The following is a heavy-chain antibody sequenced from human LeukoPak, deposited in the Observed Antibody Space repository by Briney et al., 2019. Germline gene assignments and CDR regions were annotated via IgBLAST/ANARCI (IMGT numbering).Heavy chain of an antibody. V-gene: IGHV3-7*01. CDR2: INQDGSEK. D-gene: IGHD3-16*02. CDR1: GITFSSYW. J-gene: IGHJ4*02. CDR3: ARVKAYNDYVWGSYRTSWVFDY. Sequence: GGSLRLSCAASGITFSSYWMSWVRQAPGKGLEWVANINQDGSEKYYVDSVKGRFSISRDNGKNSLDLQMNSLRAEDTAVYYCARVKAYNDYVWGSYRTSWVFDYWGQGTLVTVSS.